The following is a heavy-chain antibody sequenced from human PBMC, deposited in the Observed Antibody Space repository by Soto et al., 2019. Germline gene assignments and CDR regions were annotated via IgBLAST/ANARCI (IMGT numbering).Heavy chain of an antibody. J-gene: IGHJ4*02. D-gene: IGHD6-19*01. Sequence: ASVKVSCKTSGYTFTAYYIHWVRQAPGQGLEWMGWINPNSGGTNSAQKFQGRVTLTWDTSISTAYMDLSRLRSDDTAVYYCARGIEVAGSRSFDYWGQGTRVTVSS. CDR2: INPNSGGT. CDR1: GYTFTAYY. V-gene: IGHV1-2*02. CDR3: ARGIEVAGSRSFDY.